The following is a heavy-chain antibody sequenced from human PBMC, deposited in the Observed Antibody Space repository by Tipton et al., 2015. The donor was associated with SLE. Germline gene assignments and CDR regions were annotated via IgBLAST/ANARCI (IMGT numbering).Heavy chain of an antibody. Sequence: SLRLSCEAYGFTFSDYAMSWVRQAPGKGPEWVSGISRRSGDHTYYADSVKGRLTISRDNSKNTLYLQMNSLRAEDTGVYFCANGRQGLVATRDFWGQGTLVTVSS. CDR2: ISRRSGDHT. V-gene: IGHV3-23*01. D-gene: IGHD2-21*02. CDR3: ANGRQGLVATRDF. J-gene: IGHJ4*02. CDR1: GFTFSDYA.